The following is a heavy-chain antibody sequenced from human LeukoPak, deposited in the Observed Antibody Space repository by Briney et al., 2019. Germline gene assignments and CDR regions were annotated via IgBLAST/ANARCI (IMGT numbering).Heavy chain of an antibody. CDR1: GGSISSYY. CDR3: ARGLWRFDY. Sequence: SETLSLTCTVSGGSISSYYWSWTRQPPGKGLEWIGHIYYSGSTTYNPSLRSRVTISVDTSKNQFSLKLSSVTAADTAVYYCARGLWRFDYWGQGTLVTVSS. V-gene: IGHV4-59*12. J-gene: IGHJ4*02. D-gene: IGHD3-16*01. CDR2: IYYSGST.